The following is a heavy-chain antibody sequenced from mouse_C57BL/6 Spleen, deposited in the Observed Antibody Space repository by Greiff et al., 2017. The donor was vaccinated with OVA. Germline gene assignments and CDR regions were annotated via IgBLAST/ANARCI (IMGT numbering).Heavy chain of an antibody. V-gene: IGHV14-3*01. CDR2: IDPATGNT. J-gene: IGHJ1*03. CDR1: GFNIKNTY. Sequence: VQLQQSVAELVRPGASVKLSCTASGFNIKNTYMHWVKQRPEQGLEWIGRIDPATGNTKYAPKFQGKATITADTSSNTAYLQIRILASEAPAISYCARRTTVVDWYFDVWGTGTTVTVSS. D-gene: IGHD1-1*01. CDR3: ARRTTVVDWYFDV.